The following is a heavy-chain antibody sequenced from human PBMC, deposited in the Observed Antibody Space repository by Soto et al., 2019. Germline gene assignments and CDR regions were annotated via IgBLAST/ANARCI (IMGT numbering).Heavy chain of an antibody. J-gene: IGHJ1*01. V-gene: IGHV2-5*01. Sequence: SGPRGEPTQTLTLTCTFSGFSLSTSGVGVGWIRQPPGKALEWLALIYWNDDKRYSPSLKSRLTITKDTSKNQVVLTMTNMDPVDTATYYCAHRMDGYFQHWGQGTLVTVSS. CDR3: AHRMDGYFQH. CDR1: GFSLSTSGVG. CDR2: IYWNDDK. D-gene: IGHD2-2*03.